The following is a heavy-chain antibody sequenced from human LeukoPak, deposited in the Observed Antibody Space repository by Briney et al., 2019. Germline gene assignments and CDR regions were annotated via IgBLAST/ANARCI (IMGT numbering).Heavy chain of an antibody. CDR1: GLTFSSHW. D-gene: IGHD6-6*01. J-gene: IGHJ4*02. CDR2: ITNDGSST. V-gene: IGHV3-74*01. CDR3: AKDGRSSSYFDY. Sequence: GGSLRLSCAASGLTFSSHWMHWVRQAPGKGLVWVSRITNDGSSTTYADSVKGRFTISRDNAKNMLYLQVNSLRAEDTAVYYCAKDGRSSSYFDYWGQGTLVTVSS.